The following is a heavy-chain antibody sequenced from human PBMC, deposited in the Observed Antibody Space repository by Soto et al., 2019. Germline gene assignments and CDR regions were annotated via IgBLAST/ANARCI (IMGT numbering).Heavy chain of an antibody. D-gene: IGHD6-19*01. V-gene: IGHV2-5*02. Sequence: QITLKESGPTLVKPTQTLTLTCTFSGFSLSSTRMAVGWIRQPPGKALEWLALIYWDDDKPSRPFRKSRLTLTKYTPKSQVGPTMSNMDPVDTARYYCAHIVVAGFGYYFDYWGQGTLVTVSS. CDR3: AHIVVAGFGYYFDY. J-gene: IGHJ4*02. CDR1: GFSLSSTRMA. CDR2: IYWDDDK.